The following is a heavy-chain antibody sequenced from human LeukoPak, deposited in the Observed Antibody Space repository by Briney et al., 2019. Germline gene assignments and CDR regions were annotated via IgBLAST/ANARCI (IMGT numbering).Heavy chain of an antibody. V-gene: IGHV3-15*01. CDR2: VKTRTEGGTI. CDR3: IADLPDSGAYAFEY. Sequence: GGSLRLSCAASGFTFIHAWMSWVRQAPGKGLEWVGRVKTRTEGGTIDYAAPVKGKFTISRDDSRNTLYLQMNSLKTEDTAVYYCIADLPDSGAYAFEYWGQGALVTVSS. CDR1: GFTFIHAW. D-gene: IGHD4-17*01. J-gene: IGHJ4*02.